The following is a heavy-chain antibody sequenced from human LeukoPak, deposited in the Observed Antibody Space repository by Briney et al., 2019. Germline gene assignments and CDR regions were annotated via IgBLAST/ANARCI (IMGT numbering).Heavy chain of an antibody. Sequence: ASVKVSCKASGYTFTSYAMNWVRQAPGQGLEWMGWINTNTGNPTYAQGLTGRFVFSLDTSVSTAYLQISSLKTEDTAVYYCARDHVKLGSNFHPFDAFDIWGQGTMVTVSS. CDR1: GYTFTSYA. V-gene: IGHV7-4-1*02. J-gene: IGHJ3*02. CDR3: ARDHVKLGSNFHPFDAFDI. D-gene: IGHD7-27*01. CDR2: INTNTGNP.